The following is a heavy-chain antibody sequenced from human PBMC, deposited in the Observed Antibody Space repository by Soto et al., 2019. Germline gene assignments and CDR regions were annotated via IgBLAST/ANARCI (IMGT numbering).Heavy chain of an antibody. CDR1: VYTFTNYW. Sequence: PGESLKISCKGSVYTFTNYWIGWVRQMPGKGPEWMGIIYPGDSDTKYNPSLQGQVTISADKSITTTYLQWSSLKASDTAIYYCAASIFYYGMDVWGQGTTVTVSS. CDR2: IYPGDSDT. J-gene: IGHJ6*02. V-gene: IGHV5-51*01. CDR3: AASIFYYGMDV.